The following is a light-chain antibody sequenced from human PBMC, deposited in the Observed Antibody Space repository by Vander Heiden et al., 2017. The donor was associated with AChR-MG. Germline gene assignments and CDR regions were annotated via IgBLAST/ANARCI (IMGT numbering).Light chain of an antibody. Sequence: SYALTQAPPVSVAPGQTARITCGANNIGSKSVHWYQQKPGQATVRLMFFDNIRPSGIPERVSCSNSGNNATLKISGVEAGDEADDYCHVWDSHSYQWVFGGGTKLTVL. CDR2: FDN. CDR1: NIGSKS. V-gene: IGLV3-21*04. CDR3: HVWDSHSYQWV. J-gene: IGLJ3*02.